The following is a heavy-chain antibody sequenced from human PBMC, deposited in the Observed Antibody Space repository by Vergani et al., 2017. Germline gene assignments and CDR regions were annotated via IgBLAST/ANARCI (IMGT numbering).Heavy chain of an antibody. V-gene: IGHV3-21*01. D-gene: IGHD2-15*01. CDR3: ARDGRIVVVVAATPSNWFDP. CDR2: ISSSSSYI. CDR1: GFTFSSYA. J-gene: IGHJ5*02. Sequence: VQLVESGGGVVQPGRSLRLSCAASGFTFSSYAMHWVRQAPGKGLEWVSSISSSSSYIYYADSVKGRFTISRDNAKNSLYLQMNSLRAEDTAVYYCARDGRIVVVVAATPSNWFDPWGQGTLVTVSS.